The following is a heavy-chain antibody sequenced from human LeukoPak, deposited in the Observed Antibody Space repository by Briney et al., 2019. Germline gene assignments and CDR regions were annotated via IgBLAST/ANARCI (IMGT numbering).Heavy chain of an antibody. CDR3: ARSWGTSAGYFDY. CDR1: GVSISSGDYH. V-gene: IGHV4-31*03. Sequence: PSETLSLTCTVSGVSISSGDYHWNWIPQHPGKGREWIGYIYCSGSTYYNPSLKNRVTISVDTSKNQFSLKLSSVTAADTAVYYCARSWGTSAGYFDYWGQGTLVTVSS. CDR2: IYCSGST. D-gene: IGHD2-15*01. J-gene: IGHJ4*02.